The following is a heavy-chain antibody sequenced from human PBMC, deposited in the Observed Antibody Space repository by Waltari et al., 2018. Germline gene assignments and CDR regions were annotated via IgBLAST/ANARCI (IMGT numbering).Heavy chain of an antibody. CDR2: IKKDGSEK. V-gene: IGHV3-7*01. Sequence: EVQLVESGGGLVQPGGSLRLSCAASGFTFSTHWMSWARQAPGKGLEWVAKIKKDGSEKYYVDSVKGLFTISRNNAKNSLYLQMNSLRAEDSAVYHCVRGAVDNWGQGTLVTVSS. J-gene: IGHJ4*02. D-gene: IGHD2-15*01. CDR3: VRGAVDN. CDR1: GFTFSTHW.